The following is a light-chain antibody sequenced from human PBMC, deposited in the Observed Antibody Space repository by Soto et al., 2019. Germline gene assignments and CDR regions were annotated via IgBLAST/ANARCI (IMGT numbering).Light chain of an antibody. V-gene: IGKV1-33*01. CDR1: QDISNY. J-gene: IGKJ5*01. CDR3: QQYDNLRFT. Sequence: DIQMTQSPSSLSVSVGDRVTITCQASQDISNYLNWYQQKPGKAPKLLIFEASSLDRGVPSRFSGSGSGTAFTFTISSLQPEDIATYYCQQYDNLRFTFGQGTRLDIK. CDR2: EAS.